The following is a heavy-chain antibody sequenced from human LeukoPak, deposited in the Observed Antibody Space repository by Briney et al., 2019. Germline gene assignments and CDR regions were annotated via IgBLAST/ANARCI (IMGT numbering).Heavy chain of an antibody. Sequence: GGSLRLSCAASGFTFSSYWMSWVRQAPGKGLEWVANIKQDGSEKYYVDSVKGRFTISRDNAKNSLYLQMNSLRAEDTAVYYCARVPYYYDSSGSDYWGQGTLVTVSS. J-gene: IGHJ4*02. V-gene: IGHV3-7*01. CDR3: ARVPYYYDSSGSDY. CDR2: IKQDGSEK. D-gene: IGHD3-22*01. CDR1: GFTFSSYW.